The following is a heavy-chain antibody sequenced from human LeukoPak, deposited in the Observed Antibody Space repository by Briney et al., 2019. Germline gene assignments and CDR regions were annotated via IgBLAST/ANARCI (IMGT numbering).Heavy chain of an antibody. J-gene: IGHJ4*02. V-gene: IGHV3-23*01. Sequence: GGSLRLSCAASGFTFSNYAMSWVRQAPGKGLEWVSAIRGSGSGPYYADSVKGRFTISRDNSENTLHPQMNSLRAEDTAVYYCAKSRARREGSSGSIDYWGQGTLVTVSS. D-gene: IGHD3-22*01. CDR2: IRGSGSGP. CDR1: GFTFSNYA. CDR3: AKSRARREGSSGSIDY.